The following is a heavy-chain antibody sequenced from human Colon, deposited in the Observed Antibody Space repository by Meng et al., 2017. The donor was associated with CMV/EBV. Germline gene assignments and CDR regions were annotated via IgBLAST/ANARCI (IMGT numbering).Heavy chain of an antibody. J-gene: IGHJ4*02. V-gene: IGHV3-7*03. CDR3: AKAQSDWEFTLDY. Sequence: GGSLRLSCAASGFTFSSYWMSWVRQTPGKGLEWVANIKQDGSEKYHVDSVKGRFTISRDNSKNTLYLQMDSLRAEDTAVYYCAKAQSDWEFTLDYWGQGTLVTVSS. D-gene: IGHD3-10*01. CDR1: GFTFSSYW. CDR2: IKQDGSEK.